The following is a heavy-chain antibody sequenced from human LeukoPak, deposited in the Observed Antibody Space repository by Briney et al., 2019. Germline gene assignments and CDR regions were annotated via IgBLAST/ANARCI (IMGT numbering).Heavy chain of an antibody. CDR2: ITWNSGSV. CDR3: TKGLGVASLIVDALDM. CDR1: GFTFHDYA. J-gene: IGHJ3*02. V-gene: IGHV3-9*03. D-gene: IGHD3/OR15-3a*01. Sequence: GGSLRLSCAASGFTFHDYAMHWVRQVPGKGLEWVSGITWNSGSVLYADSVRGRFTISRDNAKNSLYLQMNSLRPEDMAFYYCTKGLGVASLIVDALDMWGQGTMVTV.